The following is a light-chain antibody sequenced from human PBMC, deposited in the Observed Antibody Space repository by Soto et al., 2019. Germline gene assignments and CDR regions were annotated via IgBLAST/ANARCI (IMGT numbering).Light chain of an antibody. CDR1: SRDVGGYNY. J-gene: IGLJ1*01. CDR3: SSFTLSTYV. Sequence: QSVLTQPASVSGSPGQSITISCTGTSRDVGGYNYVSWYQHYPDKAPKLIIYDVTSRPSGVSDRFSGSKSGNTASLTTSGLQPEDEAHYYCSSFTLSTYVFGSGTKVTVL. V-gene: IGLV2-14*01. CDR2: DVT.